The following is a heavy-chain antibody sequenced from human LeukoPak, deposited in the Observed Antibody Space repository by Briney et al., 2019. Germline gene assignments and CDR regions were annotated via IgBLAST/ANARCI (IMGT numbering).Heavy chain of an antibody. CDR1: GFTFSTYA. Sequence: PGGSLRLSCAASGFTFSTYAMSWVRQAPGKGLEWVANIKEDGSEKYYVESVKGRFTISRDDAKKSVHLQMNSLRAEDSAVYYCARDRFGGMDVWGKGTSVTVSS. CDR3: ARDRFGGMDV. V-gene: IGHV3-7*01. D-gene: IGHD4-23*01. CDR2: IKEDGSEK. J-gene: IGHJ6*04.